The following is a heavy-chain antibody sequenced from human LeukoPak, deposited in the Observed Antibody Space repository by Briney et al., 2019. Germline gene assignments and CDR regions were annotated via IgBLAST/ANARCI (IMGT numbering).Heavy chain of an antibody. D-gene: IGHD2-21*02. CDR1: GYTFTSYG. V-gene: IGHV1-18*01. CDR3: ARDLSYLRSVVTGVYNWFDA. CDR2: ISAYNGNT. Sequence: ASVNVSCKASGYTFTSYGISWVRQAPGQGLEWMGWISAYNGNTNYAQKLQGRVTMTTDTSTSTAYMELRSLRSDDTAVYYCARDLSYLRSVVTGVYNWFDARGQGTLVTVSS. J-gene: IGHJ5*02.